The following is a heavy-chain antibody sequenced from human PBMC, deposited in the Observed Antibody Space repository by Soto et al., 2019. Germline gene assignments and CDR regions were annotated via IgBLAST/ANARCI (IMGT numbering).Heavy chain of an antibody. CDR1: GFTFSSYA. J-gene: IGHJ1*01. CDR2: ISGSGGST. D-gene: IGHD4-17*01. Sequence: LSLTCAASGFTFSSYAMSWVRQAPGKGLEWVSAISGSGGSTYYADSVKGRFTISRDNSKNTLYLQMNSLRAEDTAVYYCAKGSDDYGDYGEGAEYFQHWGQGTLVTVSS. V-gene: IGHV3-23*01. CDR3: AKGSDDYGDYGEGAEYFQH.